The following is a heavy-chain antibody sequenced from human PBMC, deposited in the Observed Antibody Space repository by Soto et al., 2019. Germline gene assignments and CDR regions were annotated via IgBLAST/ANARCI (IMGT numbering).Heavy chain of an antibody. J-gene: IGHJ5*02. D-gene: IGHD6-19*01. V-gene: IGHV3-23*01. CDR2: ISGSGAST. CDR3: AKEAGRSSWSRWSWFDP. Sequence: PGGSLRLSCAASGFTFSSYAMSWVRQAPGKGLEWVSSISGSGASTYYADSVKGRFTISRDNSKNTLYLQMNSLRAEDTAVYYCAKEAGRSSWSRWSWFDPWGQGTLGTVSS. CDR1: GFTFSSYA.